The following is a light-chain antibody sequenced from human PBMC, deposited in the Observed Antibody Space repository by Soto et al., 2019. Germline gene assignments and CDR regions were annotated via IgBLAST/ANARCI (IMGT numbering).Light chain of an antibody. V-gene: IGLV2-8*01. CDR2: AVS. CDR3: NSYTTLSNRV. CDR1: TSDVGGYDY. Sequence: QSALTQPPSASGSPGQSVTISCTGTTSDVGGYDYVSWYQQHPGKAPKLMIYAVSKRPSGVPDRFSGSKSGNTASLTISGLQAEDEANYYCNSYTTLSNRVFGTGTKVTVL. J-gene: IGLJ1*01.